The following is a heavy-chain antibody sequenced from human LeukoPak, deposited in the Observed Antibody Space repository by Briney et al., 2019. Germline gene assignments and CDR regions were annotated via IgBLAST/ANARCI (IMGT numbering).Heavy chain of an antibody. J-gene: IGHJ4*02. Sequence: GGSLRLSCAASGFTFSSYGMHWVRQAPGKGLEWVAVISYDGSNKYYADSVKGRFTISRDNSKNTLYLQMNSLRAEDTAVYYCAKGMSRGWYLVSDYWGQGTLVTVSS. CDR3: AKGMSRGWYLVSDY. V-gene: IGHV3-30*18. CDR1: GFTFSSYG. CDR2: ISYDGSNK. D-gene: IGHD6-19*01.